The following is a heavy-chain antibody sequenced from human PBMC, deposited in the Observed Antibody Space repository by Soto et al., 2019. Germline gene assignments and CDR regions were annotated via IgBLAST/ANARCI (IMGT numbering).Heavy chain of an antibody. CDR2: IYHSGST. CDR1: GGSISSGGYS. Sequence: PSETLSLTCAVSGGSISSGGYSWCWIRQPPGKGLEWIGYIYHSGSTYYNPSLKSRVTISVDRSKNQFSLKLSSVTAADTAVYYCARALMTTVTIGTNWFDPWGQGTLVTVSS. CDR3: ARALMTTVTIGTNWFDP. V-gene: IGHV4-30-2*01. D-gene: IGHD4-17*01. J-gene: IGHJ5*02.